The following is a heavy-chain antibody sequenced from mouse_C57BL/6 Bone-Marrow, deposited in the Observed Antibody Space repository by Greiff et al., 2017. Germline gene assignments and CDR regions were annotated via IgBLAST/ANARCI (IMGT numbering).Heavy chain of an antibody. D-gene: IGHD4-1*01. CDR1: GFTFSSYA. CDR2: ISSGGDYI. Sequence: EVKLVESGEGLVKPGGSLKLSCAASGFTFSSYAMSWVRQTPEKRLEWVAYISSGGDYIYYADTVKGRFTISRDNARNTLYLQMSSLKSEDTAMYYCTRALTVYYFDYWGQGTTLTVSS. CDR3: TRALTVYYFDY. V-gene: IGHV5-9-1*02. J-gene: IGHJ2*01.